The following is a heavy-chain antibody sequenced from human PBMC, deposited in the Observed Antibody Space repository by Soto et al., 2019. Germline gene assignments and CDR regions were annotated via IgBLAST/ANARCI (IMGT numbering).Heavy chain of an antibody. D-gene: IGHD6-6*01. J-gene: IGHJ4*02. CDR2: INHSGST. CDR3: ARVGAAYSSSVPDY. CDR1: GGSFSGYY. Sequence: ETLSLTCAVYGGSFSGYYWSWIRQPPGKGLEWIGEINHSGSTNYNPSLKSRVTISVDTSKNQFSLKLSSVTAADTAVYYCARVGAAYSSSVPDYWGQGTLVTVSS. V-gene: IGHV4-34*01.